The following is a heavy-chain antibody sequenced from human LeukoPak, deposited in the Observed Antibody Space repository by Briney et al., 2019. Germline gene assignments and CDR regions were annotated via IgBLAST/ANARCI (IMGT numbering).Heavy chain of an antibody. J-gene: IGHJ4*02. V-gene: IGHV3-23*01. Sequence: PGGSLRLSCAASGFTFTSYAMSWVRQAPGKGLEWVSAISGSGGDTYYADSVKGRFTISRDNAKNSLYLQMNSLRDEDTAVYYCASDSGYSSGWYDYWGQGTLVTVSS. CDR1: GFTFTSYA. CDR2: ISGSGGDT. D-gene: IGHD6-19*01. CDR3: ASDSGYSSGWYDY.